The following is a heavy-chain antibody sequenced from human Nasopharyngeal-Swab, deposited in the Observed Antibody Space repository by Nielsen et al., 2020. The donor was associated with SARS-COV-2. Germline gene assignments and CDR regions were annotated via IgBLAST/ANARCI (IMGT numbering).Heavy chain of an antibody. D-gene: IGHD2-21*01. CDR2: IHHTGTT. J-gene: IGHJ4*02. CDR3: ARQRKIVVVPEEIDY. V-gene: IGHV4-39*01. Sequence: GSLRLSCTVSGGSIRSDSYFWAWLRQPPGKGLEWNGSIHHTGTTYYNPSLRSPVSLSVEASLNQFSLRLSSVTAAETAMYFCARQRKIVVVPEEIDYWGRGTLVTVSS. CDR1: GGSIRSDSYF.